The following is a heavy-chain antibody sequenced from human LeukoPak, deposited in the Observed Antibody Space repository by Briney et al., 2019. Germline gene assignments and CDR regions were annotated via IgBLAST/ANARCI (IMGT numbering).Heavy chain of an antibody. Sequence: GGSLRLSCAGSGFIFRNYAMSWVRQAPGMGLEWVSAISGSGVGTNYADSVKGRFTISRDNSKNTLYLQMNSLRAEDTAVYYCAKYSGSYFTHFDYWGQGTLVTVSS. J-gene: IGHJ4*02. D-gene: IGHD1-26*01. CDR1: GFIFRNYA. CDR2: ISGSGVGT. CDR3: AKYSGSYFTHFDY. V-gene: IGHV3-23*01.